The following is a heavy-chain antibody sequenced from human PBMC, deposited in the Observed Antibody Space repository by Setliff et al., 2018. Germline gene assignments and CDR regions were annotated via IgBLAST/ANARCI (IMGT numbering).Heavy chain of an antibody. D-gene: IGHD2-15*01. CDR3: ARGDFDIVVVVAADHNWFDP. Sequence: SETLSLTCTVSGGSISSRSYYWGWIRQPPGKGLEWIGSIYYSGSTYYNPSLKSRVTISVDTSKNQFSLKLSSVTAADTAVYYCARGDFDIVVVVAADHNWFDPWGQGTLVTVSS. CDR2: IYYSGST. CDR1: GGSISSRSYY. J-gene: IGHJ5*02. V-gene: IGHV4-39*07.